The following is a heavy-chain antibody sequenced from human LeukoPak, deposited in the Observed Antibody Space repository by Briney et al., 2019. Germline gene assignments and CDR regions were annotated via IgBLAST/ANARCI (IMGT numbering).Heavy chain of an antibody. J-gene: IGHJ4*02. CDR2: ISSSSSYI. Sequence: GGSLRLSCAASGFTFSSYSMNWVRQAPGKGLEWVSSISSSSSYIYYADSVKGRFTISRDNAKNSLYLQMNSLRAEDTAVYYCARDPGGDIVVVRGNYWGQGTLVTVSS. D-gene: IGHD2-2*01. V-gene: IGHV3-21*01. CDR3: ARDPGGDIVVVRGNY. CDR1: GFTFSSYS.